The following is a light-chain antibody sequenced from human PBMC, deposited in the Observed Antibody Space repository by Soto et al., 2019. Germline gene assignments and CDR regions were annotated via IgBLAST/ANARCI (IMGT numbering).Light chain of an antibody. CDR1: SSDVGSFNY. V-gene: IGLV2-14*01. CDR3: VSYATSTTLYV. CDR2: EVT. Sequence: QSVLTQPASVSGSPGQSITISCTATSSDVGSFNYVSWYQHHPGKAPKLMIYEVTSRPSGVSNRFSGSKSGNTASLTISGLQAEDEADYYCVSYATSTTLYVFGSGTQ. J-gene: IGLJ1*01.